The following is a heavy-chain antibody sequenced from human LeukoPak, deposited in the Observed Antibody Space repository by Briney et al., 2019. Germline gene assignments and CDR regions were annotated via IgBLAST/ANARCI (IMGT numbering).Heavy chain of an antibody. Sequence: GGSLRLSCAASGFTFSSYAMHWVRQAPGKGLEGVAVISYDGSNKYYADSVKGRFTISRDNSKNTLYLQMNSLRAEDTAVYYCAKDRMRKYYDILTGYFRGADYWGQGTLVTVSS. CDR3: AKDRMRKYYDILTGYFRGADY. CDR2: ISYDGSNK. J-gene: IGHJ4*02. V-gene: IGHV3-30*04. CDR1: GFTFSSYA. D-gene: IGHD3-9*01.